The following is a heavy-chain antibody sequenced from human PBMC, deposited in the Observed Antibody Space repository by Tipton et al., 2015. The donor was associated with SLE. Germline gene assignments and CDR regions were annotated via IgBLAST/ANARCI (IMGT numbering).Heavy chain of an antibody. Sequence: GLVKPSETLPLVCVVNRGSLTGYSWNWIRQFPGKGLEWIGEIDRDGSPNYKPSLQNRVTMSVDSSGNQFSLRLTSVTAADTAVYFCARGVAGYYFYFYMDVWGKGTTVTISS. J-gene: IGHJ6*03. V-gene: IGHV4-34*01. CDR1: RGSLTGYS. CDR2: IDRDGSP. D-gene: IGHD3-10*01. CDR3: ARGVAGYYFYFYMDV.